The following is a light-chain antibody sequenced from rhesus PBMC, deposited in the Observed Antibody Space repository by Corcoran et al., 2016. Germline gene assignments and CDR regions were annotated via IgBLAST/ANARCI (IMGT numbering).Light chain of an antibody. J-gene: IGLJ1*01. Sequence: QAALTQPPSVCGSPGQSVTISCTGTSSDVGGYDYVSWYQHFPGTAPELMIYEVTARPSGVSDRFSGSQSGNTASLTISGLQPEDEADYFCGSYAGNTAFIFGSGTRLTVL. CDR3: GSYAGNTAFI. V-gene: IGLV2-23*01. CDR1: SSDVGGYDY. CDR2: EVT.